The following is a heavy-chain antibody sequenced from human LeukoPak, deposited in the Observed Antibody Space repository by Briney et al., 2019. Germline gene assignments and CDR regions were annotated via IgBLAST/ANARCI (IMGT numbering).Heavy chain of an antibody. J-gene: IGHJ5*02. CDR1: GGSVSSGSYH. Sequence: SETLSLTCTVSGGSVSSGSYHWSWIRQPPGKGLEWIGYTHYSGNTYYNPSLKSRVTISLDTSKKQFSLWLRSVTAADTAVYYCARVRGDYVNLFDPWGQGTLVTVSS. V-gene: IGHV4-61*01. CDR3: ARVRGDYVNLFDP. CDR2: THYSGNT. D-gene: IGHD4-17*01.